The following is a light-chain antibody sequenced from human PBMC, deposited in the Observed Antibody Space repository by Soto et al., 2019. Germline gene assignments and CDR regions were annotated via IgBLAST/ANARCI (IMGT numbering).Light chain of an antibody. J-gene: IGLJ2*01. CDR2: EGS. CDR3: CSYAGVV. V-gene: IGLV2-23*01. CDR1: SSDVGSYNL. Sequence: QSVLTQPASVSGSPGQSITISCTGTSSDVGSYNLVSWYQQHPGKAPKLMIYEGSKRPSGVSNRFSGSKSGNTASLTISGLRAEDEADYYCCSYAGVVFGGGTKMTVL.